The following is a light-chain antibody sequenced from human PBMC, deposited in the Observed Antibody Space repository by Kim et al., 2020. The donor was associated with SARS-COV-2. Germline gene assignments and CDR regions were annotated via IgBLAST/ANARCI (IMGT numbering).Light chain of an antibody. CDR1: GGSIATDF. CDR2: GDK. J-gene: IGLJ2*01. CDR3: QSYDDNKWV. V-gene: IGLV6-57*01. Sequence: GKTVILTCSRSGGSIATDFGQWVQQRPGSSPTTVIYGDKQRPSGVPDLFSGSVDSSSNSASLTISGLKTEDGADYYCQSYDDNKWVFGGGTQLTVL.